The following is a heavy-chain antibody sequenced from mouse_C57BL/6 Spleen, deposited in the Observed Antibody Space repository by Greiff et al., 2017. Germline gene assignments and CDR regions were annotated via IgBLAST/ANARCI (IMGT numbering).Heavy chain of an antibody. D-gene: IGHD1-1*01. CDR2: ISSGSSTI. CDR3: AKDGSSPYAMDY. J-gene: IGHJ4*01. CDR1: GFTFSDYG. V-gene: IGHV5-17*01. Sequence: EVMLVESGGGLVKPGGSLKLSCAASGFTFSDYGMHWVRQAPEKGLEWVAYISSGSSTIYYADTVKGRFTISRDNAKNTLFLQMTSLRSEDTAMYYCAKDGSSPYAMDYWGQGTSVTVSS.